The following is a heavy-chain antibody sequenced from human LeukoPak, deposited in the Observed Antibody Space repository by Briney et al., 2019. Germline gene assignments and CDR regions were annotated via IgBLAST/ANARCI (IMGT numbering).Heavy chain of an antibody. Sequence: GGSLRLSCAASGFTFSSFAMTWVRQAPGKGLEWVSTVSGSAGRTVYADSVKGRFTISRDNSKNTLYLQMNSLRAEDTAVYYCAKKPATIKFPFDIWGQGTLVTVSP. V-gene: IGHV3-23*01. CDR2: VSGSAGRT. CDR1: GFTFSSFA. CDR3: AKKPATIKFPFDI. J-gene: IGHJ4*02. D-gene: IGHD5-24*01.